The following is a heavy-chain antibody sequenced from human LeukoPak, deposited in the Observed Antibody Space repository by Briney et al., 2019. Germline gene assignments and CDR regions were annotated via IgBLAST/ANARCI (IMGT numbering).Heavy chain of an antibody. J-gene: IGHJ4*02. CDR2: INHSGST. V-gene: IGHV4-34*01. D-gene: IGHD3-22*01. Sequence: SETLSLTCAVYGGSFSGYYWSWIRQPPGKGLEWIGEINHSGSTNYNPSLKSRVTISVDTSKNQFSLKLSSVTAADTAVYYCARGSPGNYDSSGYYVFNFDYWGQGTLVTVSS. CDR1: GGSFSGYY. CDR3: ARGSPGNYDSSGYYVFNFDY.